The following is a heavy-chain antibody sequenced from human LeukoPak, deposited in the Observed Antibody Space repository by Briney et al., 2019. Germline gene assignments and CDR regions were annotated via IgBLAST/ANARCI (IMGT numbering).Heavy chain of an antibody. CDR2: ISNSRSTI. D-gene: IGHD1-1*01. CDR1: GFTFSRYS. J-gene: IGHJ4*02. V-gene: IGHV3-48*02. Sequence: GGSLRLSCAASGFTFSRYSINWVRQAPGKGLEWVSYISNSRSTIYYANSVKGRFTISRDNANNSLFLQMNSLRDEDTAVYYCARESEGGTTIDFWGQGTLVTVSS. CDR3: ARESEGGTTIDF.